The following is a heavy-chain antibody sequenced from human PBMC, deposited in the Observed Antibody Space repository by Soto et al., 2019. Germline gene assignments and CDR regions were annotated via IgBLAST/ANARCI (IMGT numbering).Heavy chain of an antibody. V-gene: IGHV3-30*18. CDR1: GFTFNSYS. CDR3: AKDLARAIQWELLGGFDP. D-gene: IGHD1-26*01. J-gene: IGHJ5*02. Sequence: PGGSLRLSCAVFGFTFNSYSMNWVRQAPGKGLEWVAVICSFRSYKYYADSVKGRFTISRDNSKNTLYLQMNSLRAEDTAVYYCAKDLARAIQWELLGGFDPWGQGTLVTVSS. CDR2: ICSFRSYK.